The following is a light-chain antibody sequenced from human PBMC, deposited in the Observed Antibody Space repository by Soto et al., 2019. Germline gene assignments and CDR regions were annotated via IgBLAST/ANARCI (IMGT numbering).Light chain of an antibody. CDR1: QSVSSNY. J-gene: IGKJ1*01. V-gene: IGKV3-20*01. CDR3: QQYDTSPRT. Sequence: EIVLTQSPGTLSLSPGERATLSCRASQSVSSNYLAWYQQKGGQAPRLLIYGASSRATGIPTRFSGSGSGTDFTLTISRLEPEDFAVYYCQQYDTSPRTFGQGTKVEI. CDR2: GAS.